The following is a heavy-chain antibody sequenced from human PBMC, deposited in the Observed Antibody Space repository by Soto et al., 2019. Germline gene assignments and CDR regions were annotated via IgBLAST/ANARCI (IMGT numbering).Heavy chain of an antibody. Sequence: EVQLVESGGGLVQPGGSLRLSCVASGFTFSNYWMGWVRQAPGKGLEWVANMKQDGSEKYYLDSVKGRFTISRDNAKNSLFLQMNSLRAEDTAVYYCAGGVYELDPRGQKTLVTVSS. D-gene: IGHD3-16*01. V-gene: IGHV3-7*04. CDR1: GFTFSNYW. J-gene: IGHJ5*02. CDR3: AGGVYELDP. CDR2: MKQDGSEK.